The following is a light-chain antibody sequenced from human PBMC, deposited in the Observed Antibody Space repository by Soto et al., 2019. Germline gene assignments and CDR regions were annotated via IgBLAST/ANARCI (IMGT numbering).Light chain of an antibody. Sequence: EIVLTQSPGTLSLSPGERATLSCRASQNIDNSFLAWYQQKPGQAPRFLIYVAATRATGIPARFSASGSGTDFTLAISSLEPEDFAVYYCQQYGTSPWTFGQGTKVDIK. CDR3: QQYGTSPWT. J-gene: IGKJ1*01. V-gene: IGKV3-20*01. CDR2: VAA. CDR1: QNIDNSF.